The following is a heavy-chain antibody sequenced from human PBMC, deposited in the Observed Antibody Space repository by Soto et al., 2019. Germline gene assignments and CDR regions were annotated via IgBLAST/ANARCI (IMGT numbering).Heavy chain of an antibody. Sequence: PSETLSLTCTVSGGSIGSYYWSWIRQPPGKGLEWIGYIYYSGSTNYNPSLKSRVTISVDTSKNQFSLKLSSVTAADTAVYYCAYGGNGMDVWGQGTTVTV. CDR1: GGSIGSYY. J-gene: IGHJ6*02. D-gene: IGHD3-16*01. CDR2: IYYSGST. CDR3: AYGGNGMDV. V-gene: IGHV4-59*01.